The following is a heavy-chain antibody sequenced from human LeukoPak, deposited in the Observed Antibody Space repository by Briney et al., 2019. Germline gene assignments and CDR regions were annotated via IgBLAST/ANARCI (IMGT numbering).Heavy chain of an antibody. CDR1: GFTFSSYG. D-gene: IGHD3-22*01. V-gene: IGHV3-30*18. Sequence: GGSLRPSCAASGFTFSSYGMHWVRQAPGKGLEWVAVISYDGSNKYYADSVKGRFTISRDNSKNTLYLQMNSLRAEDTAVYYCAKADDYDVPMDYWGQGTLVTVSS. CDR3: AKADDYDVPMDY. J-gene: IGHJ4*02. CDR2: ISYDGSNK.